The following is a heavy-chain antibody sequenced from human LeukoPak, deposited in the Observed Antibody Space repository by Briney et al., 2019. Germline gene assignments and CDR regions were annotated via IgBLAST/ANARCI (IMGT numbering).Heavy chain of an antibody. J-gene: IGHJ4*02. Sequence: SETLSLTCTVSGGSVSSDHYYWNWIRQPPGKGLEWIGYMYYSGSITNNPSLKSRVTISVDTSKNQFSLKLTSVTAADTAVYYCARDQVPAAGTGGVGYWGQGTLVTVSS. CDR3: ARDQVPAAGTGGVGY. V-gene: IGHV4-61*01. D-gene: IGHD6-13*01. CDR2: MYYSGSI. CDR1: GGSVSSDHYY.